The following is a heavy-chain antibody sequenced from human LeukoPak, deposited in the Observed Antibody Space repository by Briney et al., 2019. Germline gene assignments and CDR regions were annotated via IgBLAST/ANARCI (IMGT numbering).Heavy chain of an antibody. V-gene: IGHV4-59*12. Sequence: SETLSLTCTVSGGSISSYYWSWIRQPPGKGLEWIGYIYYSGSTNYNPSLKSRVTISVDTSKNQFSLKLSSVTAADMAVYSCARDVTMVRGVRGFDYWGQGTLVTVSS. D-gene: IGHD3-10*01. CDR1: GGSISSYY. CDR3: ARDVTMVRGVRGFDY. J-gene: IGHJ4*02. CDR2: IYYSGST.